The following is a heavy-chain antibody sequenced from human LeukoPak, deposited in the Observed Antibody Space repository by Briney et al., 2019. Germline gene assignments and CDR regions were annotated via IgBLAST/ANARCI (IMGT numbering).Heavy chain of an antibody. D-gene: IGHD6-19*01. CDR1: GLTFTTYG. CDR3: SRGSGYGSGWYY. V-gene: IGHV3-7*03. J-gene: IGHJ4*02. Sequence: GGSLRLSCAACGLTFTTYGMSWARHAPGKGLEWVANINQDGSEKLYVDSVKGRFTISRDNDKNSLYLQMNSLRAEDTAVYYCSRGSGYGSGWYYWGQGTLVTVSS. CDR2: INQDGSEK.